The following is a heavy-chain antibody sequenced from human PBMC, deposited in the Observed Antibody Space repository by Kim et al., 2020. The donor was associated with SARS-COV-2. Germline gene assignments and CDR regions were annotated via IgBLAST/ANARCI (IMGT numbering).Heavy chain of an antibody. CDR2: ISGGSDRI. Sequence: GGSLRLSCVASGFTFSGHAMNWVRQAPGKGLEWISHISGGSDRIYYADSVKGRFTISRDNAKNSLYLQMNSLRDEDSGVYFCARYGSGRGYFDPFDYWGQGILVTVSS. CDR3: ARYGSGRGYFDPFDY. CDR1: GFTFSGHA. D-gene: IGHD3-10*01. J-gene: IGHJ4*02. V-gene: IGHV3-48*02.